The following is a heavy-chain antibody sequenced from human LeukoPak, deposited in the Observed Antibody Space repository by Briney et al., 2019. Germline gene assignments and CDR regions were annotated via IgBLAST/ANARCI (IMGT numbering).Heavy chain of an antibody. CDR3: ARDRGYSYGIVDAFDI. CDR2: IYYSGST. CDR1: GGSMSGGAYY. D-gene: IGHD5-18*01. V-gene: IGHV4-31*03. J-gene: IGHJ3*02. Sequence: PSETLSLTCTVSGGSMSGGAYYWSWIRQHPGKGLEWIGYIYYSGSTYYNPPLKGRVTTSVDTSKNQFSLKLSSVTAADTAVYYCARDRGYSYGIVDAFDIWGQGTMVTVSS.